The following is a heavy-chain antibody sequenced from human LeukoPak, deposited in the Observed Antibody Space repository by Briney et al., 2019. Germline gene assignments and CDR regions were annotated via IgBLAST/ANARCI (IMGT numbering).Heavy chain of an antibody. CDR2: ISSSGST. J-gene: IGHJ3*02. CDR3: ARGPYSYDSSGAFDI. CDR1: GDSISSGDYY. Sequence: SETLFLTCTVSGDSISSGDYYWSWIRQPAGKGLEWIGRISSSGSTNYNPSLKSRVTISVDTSKNQFSLKLSSVTAADTAVYFCARGPYSYDSSGAFDIWGQGTMVTVSS. D-gene: IGHD3-22*01. V-gene: IGHV4-61*02.